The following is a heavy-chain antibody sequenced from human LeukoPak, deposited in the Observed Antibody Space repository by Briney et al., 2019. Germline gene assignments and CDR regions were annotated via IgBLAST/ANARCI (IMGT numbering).Heavy chain of an antibody. V-gene: IGHV4-34*01. CDR1: GGSFSGYY. CDR2: IYYSGST. Sequence: SETLSLTCAVYGGSFSGYYWSWIRQPPGKGLEWIATIYYSGSTYYNPSLKSRVTISVDTSKNQFSLKVRSVTAADTAVYYCARSGGTLNNYCYYGMDVWAKGPRSPSP. CDR3: ARSGGTLNNYCYYGMDV. D-gene: IGHD5-12*01. J-gene: IGHJ6*02.